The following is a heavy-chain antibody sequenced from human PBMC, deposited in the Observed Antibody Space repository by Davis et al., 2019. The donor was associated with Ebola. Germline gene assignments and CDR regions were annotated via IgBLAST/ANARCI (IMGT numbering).Heavy chain of an antibody. V-gene: IGHV3-30*04. CDR2: ISHDERNS. CDR1: AFIFRGYA. J-gene: IGHJ3*02. D-gene: IGHD3-16*01. Sequence: PGGSLRLSCAAPAFIFRGYALHWVRQAPGKGLEWVAFISHDERNSFYADSVKVRFTISRDTSEYRLYLQMNSLRVEDTAVYDCKRVGFGVILGDAFDIWGQGTMVTVSS. CDR3: KRVGFGVILGDAFDI.